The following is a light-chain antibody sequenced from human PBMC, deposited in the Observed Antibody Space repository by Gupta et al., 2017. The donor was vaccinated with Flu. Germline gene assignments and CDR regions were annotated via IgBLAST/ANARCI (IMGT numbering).Light chain of an antibody. J-gene: IGKJ1*01. Sequence: GTLSLSSGERATLSCRASQSVNSNYLAWYQQKVGQAPRLLIYGASSRATGIPDRFSGSGSGTDFTLTISRLEPEDFAVFYCQQYGSSPRTFGQGTKVEIK. CDR1: QSVNSNY. CDR2: GAS. V-gene: IGKV3-20*01. CDR3: QQYGSSPRT.